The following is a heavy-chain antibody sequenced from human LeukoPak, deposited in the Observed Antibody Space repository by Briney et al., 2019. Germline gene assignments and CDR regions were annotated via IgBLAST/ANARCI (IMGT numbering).Heavy chain of an antibody. CDR3: AREYMVRGVIPSYYYYYYYYMDV. CDR1: GYTFTGYY. V-gene: IGHV1-2*02. J-gene: IGHJ6*03. Sequence: ASVKVSCKASGYTFTGYYMHWVRQAPGQGLEWMGWINPNSGGTNYAQKFQGRVTMTRDTSISTAYMELSRLRSDDTAVYYCAREYMVRGVIPSYYYYYYYYMDVWGKGTTVTVSS. CDR2: INPNSGGT. D-gene: IGHD3-10*01.